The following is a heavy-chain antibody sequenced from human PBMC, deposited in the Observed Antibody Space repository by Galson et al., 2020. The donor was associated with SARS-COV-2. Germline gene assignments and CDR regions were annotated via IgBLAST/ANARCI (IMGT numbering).Heavy chain of an antibody. CDR1: SGSISSGSYY. Sequence: SETLSLTCTVSSGSISSGSYYWGWIRQPPGKGLEWIGSIYYSGGSNYNPSLKSRVTISVDTSKNQFSLKLNSVTAADTAVYYCARQLSSSWFSPHYYHGMDVWGQGTTVTVPS. CDR2: IYYSGGS. J-gene: IGHJ6*02. CDR3: ARQLSSSWFSPHYYHGMDV. V-gene: IGHV4-39*07. D-gene: IGHD6-13*01.